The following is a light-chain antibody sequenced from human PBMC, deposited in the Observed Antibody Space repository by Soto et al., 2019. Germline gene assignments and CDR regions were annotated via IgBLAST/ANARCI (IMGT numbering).Light chain of an antibody. V-gene: IGKV4-1*01. Sequence: DIVMTQSPDSLAVSLGERATFNCKSSQSVLYSANNKNYLAWYQQKPGQPPKLLIYWASTRESGLPDRFSGSGSGTDFTLTISSMQAEDVAVYYGQQYYSPPATFGGGTKVEFK. CDR3: QQYYSPPAT. J-gene: IGKJ4*02. CDR1: QSVLYSANNKNY. CDR2: WAS.